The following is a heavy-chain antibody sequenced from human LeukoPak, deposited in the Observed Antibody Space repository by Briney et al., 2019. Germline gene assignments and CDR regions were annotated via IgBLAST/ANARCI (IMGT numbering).Heavy chain of an antibody. D-gene: IGHD3-3*01. V-gene: IGHV3-30-3*01. CDR2: ISYDGSKK. J-gene: IGHJ6*02. CDR3: ARGGDFWSGYKTHEYGLDV. Sequence: GRSLRLSCAASGFTFSSYDMHWVRQAPGKGLEWVADISYDGSKKYHADSVKGRFTISRDNSNKMQYLEMDSLRADDTAVYYCARGGDFWSGYKTHEYGLDVWGQGTTVTVSS. CDR1: GFTFSSYD.